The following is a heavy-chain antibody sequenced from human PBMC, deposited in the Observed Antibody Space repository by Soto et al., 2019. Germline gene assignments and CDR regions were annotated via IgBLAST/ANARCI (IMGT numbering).Heavy chain of an antibody. CDR2: IIPIFGTA. D-gene: IGHD5-12*01. CDR1: GGTFSSYA. Sequence: SVKVSCKASGGTFSSYAISWVRQAPGQGLEWMGGIIPIFGTANYAQKFQGRVTITADESTSTAYMELSSLRSEDTAVYYCASPARYSGYDSHFDYWVHGTLSTVSS. J-gene: IGHJ4*01. V-gene: IGHV1-69*13. CDR3: ASPARYSGYDSHFDY.